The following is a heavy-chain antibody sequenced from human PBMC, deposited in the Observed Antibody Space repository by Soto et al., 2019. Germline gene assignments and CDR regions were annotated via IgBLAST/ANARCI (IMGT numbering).Heavy chain of an antibody. D-gene: IGHD2-2*01. J-gene: IGHJ3*02. V-gene: IGHV1-3*01. CDR2: INAGNGNT. CDR1: GYTFTSYA. Sequence: GGSVKVSCKASGYTFTSYAMHWVLEAPGERLEWMGWINAGNGNTKYSQKFQGRVTITRDTSASTAYMELSSLRSEDTAVYYCVVVPAAPYDAFDIWGQGTMVTVSS. CDR3: VVVPAAPYDAFDI.